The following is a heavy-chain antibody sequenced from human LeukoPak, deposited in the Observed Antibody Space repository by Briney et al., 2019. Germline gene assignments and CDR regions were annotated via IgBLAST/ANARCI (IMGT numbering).Heavy chain of an antibody. V-gene: IGHV4-38-2*02. CDR2: IFHSGNS. CDR1: GYSMSSGYY. CDR3: ARGDRVDSSSWYNWFDP. J-gene: IGHJ5*02. Sequence: SETLSLTCTVSGYSMSSGYYWGWIRQPPGKGLQWIGSIFHSGNSYYNPSLKSRVTISVDTSKNQFSLKVNSVTAADTAVYYCARGDRVDSSSWYNWFDPWGQGTLVTVSS. D-gene: IGHD6-13*01.